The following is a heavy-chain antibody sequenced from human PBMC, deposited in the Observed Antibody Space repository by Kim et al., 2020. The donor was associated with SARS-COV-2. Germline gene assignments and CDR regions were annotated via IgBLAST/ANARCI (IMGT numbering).Heavy chain of an antibody. J-gene: IGHJ4*02. CDR2: ST. Sequence: STNYNPPHKRRVTISVDASKNQFSLKLSSVTAADTAVYYCASISLGYGGYWGQGTLVTVSS. CDR3: ASISLGYGGY. V-gene: IGHV4-59*01. D-gene: IGHD5-12*01.